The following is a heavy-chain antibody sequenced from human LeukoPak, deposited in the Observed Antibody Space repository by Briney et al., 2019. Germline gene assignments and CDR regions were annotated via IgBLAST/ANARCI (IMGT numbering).Heavy chain of an antibody. CDR3: ARTRDANAYYYYYGMDV. Sequence: SETLSLTCTVSGGSISSGDYYWSWIRQPPGKGLEWIEYIYYSGSTYYNPSLKSRVTISVDTSKNQFSLKLSSVTAADTAVYYCARTRDANAYYYYYGMDVWGQGTTVTVSS. CDR1: GGSISSGDYY. CDR2: IYYSGST. V-gene: IGHV4-30-4*01. J-gene: IGHJ6*02. D-gene: IGHD2-2*01.